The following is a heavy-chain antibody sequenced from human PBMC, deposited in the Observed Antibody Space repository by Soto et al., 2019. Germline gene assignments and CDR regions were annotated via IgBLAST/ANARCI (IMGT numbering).Heavy chain of an antibody. J-gene: IGHJ6*03. CDR3: ARHMVASRDGYYYYYYMDV. CDR2: IYPGDSDT. CDR1: GYSFTSYW. V-gene: IGHV5-51*01. D-gene: IGHD3-10*01. Sequence: PGESLKISCKGSGYSFTSYWIGWVRQMPGKGLEWMGIIYPGDSDTRYSPSFQGQVTISADKSISTAYLQWSSLKASDTAMYYCARHMVASRDGYYYYYYMDVWGKGTTVTVSS.